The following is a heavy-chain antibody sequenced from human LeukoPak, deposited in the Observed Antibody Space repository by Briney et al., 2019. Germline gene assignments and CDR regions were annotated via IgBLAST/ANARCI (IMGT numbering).Heavy chain of an antibody. CDR3: TTALGY. CDR1: GFTFISYV. J-gene: IGHJ4*02. CDR2: ISGDGGNT. D-gene: IGHD7-27*01. Sequence: GGSLRLSCAASGFTFISYVMTWVRQAPGKGLEWVSGISGDGGNTYYSASVKGRFTISRDNSKSTVYLQMNSLKTEDTAVYYCTTALGYWGQGTLVTVSS. V-gene: IGHV3-23*01.